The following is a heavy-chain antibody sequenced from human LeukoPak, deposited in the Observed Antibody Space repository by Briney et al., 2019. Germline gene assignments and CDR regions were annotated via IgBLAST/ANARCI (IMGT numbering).Heavy chain of an antibody. D-gene: IGHD2-21*02. CDR1: GLTFSSYS. CDR3: AKSNCGGDCYSDFDY. CDR2: ITSSSSYI. V-gene: IGHV3-21*06. Sequence: GGSLRLSCAASGLTFSSYSMNWVRQAPGKGLEWVSSITSSSSYIYYADSVKGRFTISRDNAKNSLYLQMHSLRAEDTAVYYCAKSNCGGDCYSDFDYWGQGTLVTVSS. J-gene: IGHJ4*02.